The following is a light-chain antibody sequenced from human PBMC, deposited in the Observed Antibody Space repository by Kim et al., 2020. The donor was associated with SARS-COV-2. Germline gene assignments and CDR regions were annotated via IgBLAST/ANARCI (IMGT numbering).Light chain of an antibody. CDR3: QQYGSSPYT. Sequence: EIVLTQSPGILSLSAGERAVLSCRASQSVSRSYLAWYQQRPGQAPRLLIYDASNRATGIPDRLSGSGSGTDFTLTINRVEPEDVAVYSCQQYGSSPYTFGQGTKLEIK. CDR1: QSVSRSY. V-gene: IGKV3-20*01. J-gene: IGKJ2*01. CDR2: DAS.